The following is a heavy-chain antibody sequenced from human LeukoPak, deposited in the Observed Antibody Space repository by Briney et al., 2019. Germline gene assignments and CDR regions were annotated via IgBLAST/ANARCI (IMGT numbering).Heavy chain of an antibody. V-gene: IGHV1-2*02. Sequence: GASVKVSCKASGYTFTGYYMLWVRQAPGQGLEWMGWINPNSGGTNYAQKFQGRVTMTRDTSISTAYMELSRLRSDDTAVYYCARLCSSTSCYTGPDPDYWGQGTLVTVSS. D-gene: IGHD2-2*02. CDR2: INPNSGGT. J-gene: IGHJ4*02. CDR1: GYTFTGYY. CDR3: ARLCSSTSCYTGPDPDY.